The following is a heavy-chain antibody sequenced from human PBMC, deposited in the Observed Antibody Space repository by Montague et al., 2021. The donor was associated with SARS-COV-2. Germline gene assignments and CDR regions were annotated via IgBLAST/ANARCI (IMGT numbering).Heavy chain of an antibody. CDR3: ARQRRYQLPITIFGVVMADAFDI. J-gene: IGHJ3*02. CDR2: IYHSGST. CDR1: GGSISSYY. D-gene: IGHD3-3*01. V-gene: IGHV4-59*08. Sequence: SETLSLTRTLSGGSISSYYWSWIRQPRGKGLEWIGYIYHSGSTNXNPSLKSRVTISVDTSKNQFSLKLSSVTAADTAVYYCARQRRYQLPITIFGVVMADAFDIWGQGTMVTVSS.